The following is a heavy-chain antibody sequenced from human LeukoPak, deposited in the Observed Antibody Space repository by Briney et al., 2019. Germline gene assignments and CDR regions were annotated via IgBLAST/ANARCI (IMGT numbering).Heavy chain of an antibody. D-gene: IGHD3-3*01. J-gene: IGHJ4*02. CDR2: ISSSSSTI. Sequence: GGSLRLSCAASGFTFSSYSTNWVRQAPGKGLEWVSYISSSSSTIHYADSVKGRFTISRDNAKKSLYLQMNSLRAEDTAVYYCARLLRSGYSYYFDYWGQGTLVTVSS. V-gene: IGHV3-48*01. CDR3: ARLLRSGYSYYFDY. CDR1: GFTFSSYS.